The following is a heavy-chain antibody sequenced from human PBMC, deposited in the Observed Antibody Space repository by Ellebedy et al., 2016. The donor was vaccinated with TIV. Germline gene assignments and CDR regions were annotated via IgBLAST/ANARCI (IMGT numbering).Heavy chain of an antibody. CDR3: ARLEEVLPMGLNDAFDI. V-gene: IGHV3-48*01. D-gene: IGHD2/OR15-2a*01. CDR2: ISSSSSTI. Sequence: GESLKISCAASGFTFSSYSMNWVRQAPGKGLEWVSYISSSSSTIYYADSVKGQFTISRDNAKNSLYLQMNSLRAEDTAVYYCARLEEVLPMGLNDAFDIWGQGTMVTVSS. J-gene: IGHJ3*02. CDR1: GFTFSSYS.